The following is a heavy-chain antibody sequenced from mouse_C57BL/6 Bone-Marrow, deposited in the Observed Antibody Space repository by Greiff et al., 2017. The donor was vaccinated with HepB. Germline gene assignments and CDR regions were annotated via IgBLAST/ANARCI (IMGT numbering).Heavy chain of an antibody. CDR1: GFTFSDYG. V-gene: IGHV5-17*01. Sequence: EVKLVESGGGLVKPGGSLKLSCAASGFTFSDYGMHWVRQAPEKGLEWVAYISSGSSTIYYADTVKGRFTISRDNAKNTLFLQMTSLRSEDTAMYYCARDYYGPLDYWGQGTTLTVSS. D-gene: IGHD1-1*01. CDR2: ISSGSSTI. J-gene: IGHJ2*01. CDR3: ARDYYGPLDY.